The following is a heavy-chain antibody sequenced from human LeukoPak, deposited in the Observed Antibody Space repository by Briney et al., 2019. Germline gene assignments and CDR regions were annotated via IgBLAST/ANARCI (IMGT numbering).Heavy chain of an antibody. CDR1: GLRISVYD. Sequence: GGSLRLSCAASGLRISVYDMIWVRQSPGKALEWVSCIRSSGSVMFYADSVKGRFTVSRDNAKNSLFLQMNSLRDEDTAVYYCARSLGVYDPGPFDYWGQGILVTVSS. CDR3: ARSLGVYDPGPFDY. D-gene: IGHD5/OR15-5a*01. J-gene: IGHJ4*02. CDR2: IRSSGSVM. V-gene: IGHV3-48*03.